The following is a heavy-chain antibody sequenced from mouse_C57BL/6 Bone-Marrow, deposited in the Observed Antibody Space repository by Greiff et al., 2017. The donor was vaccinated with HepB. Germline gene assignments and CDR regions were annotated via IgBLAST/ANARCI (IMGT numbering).Heavy chain of an antibody. CDR3: ARLDYYRPWFAY. CDR2: IYPRSGNT. J-gene: IGHJ3*01. D-gene: IGHD2-14*01. V-gene: IGHV1-81*01. Sequence: QVQLQQSGAELARPGASVKLSCKASGYTFTSYGISWVKQRTGQGLEWIGEIYPRSGNTYYNEKFKGKATLTADKSSSTAYMELRSLTSEDSAVYFCARLDYYRPWFAYWGQGTLVTVSA. CDR1: GYTFTSYG.